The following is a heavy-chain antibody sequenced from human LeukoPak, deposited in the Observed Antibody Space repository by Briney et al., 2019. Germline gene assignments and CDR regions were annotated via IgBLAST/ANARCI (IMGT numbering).Heavy chain of an antibody. J-gene: IGHJ4*01. CDR3: AAEGDSFDN. D-gene: IGHD2-21*02. CDR1: GYTFSKTC. CDR2: IRSGADRATT. Sequence: GGSLRLSCGASGYTFSKTCMSGIPQAPGKGLEWGGRIRSGADRATTDYATPFKGRSTISRDDSKNILYLKMNGLKTEETAVYYCAAEGDSFDNWGHGTLVTVSS. V-gene: IGHV3-15*01.